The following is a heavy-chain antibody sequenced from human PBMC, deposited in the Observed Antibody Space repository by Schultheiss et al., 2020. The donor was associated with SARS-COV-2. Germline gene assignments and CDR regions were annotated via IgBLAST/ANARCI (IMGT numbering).Heavy chain of an antibody. Sequence: SETLSLTCTVSRGSIVSYYWSWIRQPPGKGLEWIGYIYYSGTTNYNPSLKSRVTMSADTSKNQISLKLISVTAADTAVYYCARAGAVAGTAVWYYFDYRGRGALVTVSS. CDR3: ARAGAVAGTAVWYYFDY. CDR1: RGSIVSYY. V-gene: IGHV4-59*01. D-gene: IGHD1-1*01. J-gene: IGHJ4*02. CDR2: IYYSGTT.